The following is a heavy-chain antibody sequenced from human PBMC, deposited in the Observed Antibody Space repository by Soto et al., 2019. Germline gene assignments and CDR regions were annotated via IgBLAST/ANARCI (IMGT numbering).Heavy chain of an antibody. CDR2: IDNAVTDL. J-gene: IGHJ6*04. CDR3: ARGWFGPDV. CDR1: GFTLSGRS. V-gene: IGHV3-74*01. Sequence: EVQLVESGGGLVQPGGSLRLSCAASGFTLSGRSMHWVRQAPGKGLVWVSGIDNAVTDLTYADSVKGRFTSSRDNDKNILYLQMNSLTDADTAVYYCARGWFGPDVWGKGTRVTVSS. D-gene: IGHD3-10*01.